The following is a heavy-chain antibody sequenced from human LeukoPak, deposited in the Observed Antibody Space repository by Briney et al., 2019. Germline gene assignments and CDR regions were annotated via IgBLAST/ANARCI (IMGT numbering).Heavy chain of an antibody. D-gene: IGHD5-18*01. CDR2: IFGSGGSP. V-gene: IGHV3-23*01. CDR3: GKTTVGYSSGQEHAWPVDY. J-gene: IGHJ4*02. CDR1: GFTFCSQA. Sequence: PGGSLRLSCEASGFTFCSQAMYWVRQAPGKGLEWVAGIFGSGGSPHYADSVKGRFTISRDNSRNTDYLQINSLRADDTADYYCGKTTVGYSSGQEHAWPVDYWGQGTLVTVSS.